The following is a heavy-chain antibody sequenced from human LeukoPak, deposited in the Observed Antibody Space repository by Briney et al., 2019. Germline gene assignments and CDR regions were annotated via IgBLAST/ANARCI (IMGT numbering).Heavy chain of an antibody. CDR2: IYHSGST. Sequence: SETLSLTCTVSGYSISSGYYWGWIRQPPGKGLEWIGSIYHSGSTYYNPSLKSRVTISVDTSKNQFSLKLSSVTAADTAVYYCARGAGVDYWGQGILVTVSS. D-gene: IGHD3-10*01. CDR3: ARGAGVDY. J-gene: IGHJ4*02. CDR1: GYSISSGYY. V-gene: IGHV4-38-2*02.